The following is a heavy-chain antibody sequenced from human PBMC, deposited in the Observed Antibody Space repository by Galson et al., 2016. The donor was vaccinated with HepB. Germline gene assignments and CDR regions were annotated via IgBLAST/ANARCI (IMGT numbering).Heavy chain of an antibody. Sequence: ETLSLTCAVYGGSLTGYYWSWIRQPPGKGLEWIGEISQTGSTNYNPSLKSRVTISTDPSKNQLSMNLTSVTAADTAVYYCARVWGYYGSGSYGYWGQGTLVTVSS. V-gene: IGHV4-34*01. CDR2: ISQTGST. J-gene: IGHJ4*02. CDR3: ARVWGYYGSGSYGY. D-gene: IGHD3-10*01. CDR1: GGSLTGYY.